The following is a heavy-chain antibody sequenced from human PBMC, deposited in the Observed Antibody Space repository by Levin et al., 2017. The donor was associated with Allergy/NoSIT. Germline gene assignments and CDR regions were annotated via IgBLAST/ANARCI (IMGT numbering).Heavy chain of an antibody. CDR2: ISHDGSNK. J-gene: IGHJ6*04. D-gene: IGHD6-13*01. CDR3: AKPLGIGEAGWLESGLDV. Sequence: LSLTCAASGFTFSSYGMHWVRQAPGKGLEWVAVISHDGSNKYYADSVKGRFTISRDDSKNTLYLQMNSLRAEDTAVFYCAKPLGIGEAGWLESGLDVWGKGTTVTVSS. CDR1: GFTFSSYG. V-gene: IGHV3-30*18.